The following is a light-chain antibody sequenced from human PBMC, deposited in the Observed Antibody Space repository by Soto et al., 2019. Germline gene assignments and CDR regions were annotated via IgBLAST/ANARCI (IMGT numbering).Light chain of an antibody. J-gene: IGLJ2*01. Sequence: QSALTQPSSMSGSPGQSITISCTGTSSDIGAYEHVSWYQQRPGRAPKVLIYDVRIRPSEVSNRFSGSKSGDTASLTISGVQAEDEAVYYCASNTASSTVLFGGGTKLTVL. CDR3: ASNTASSTVL. V-gene: IGLV2-14*03. CDR1: SSDIGAYEH. CDR2: DVR.